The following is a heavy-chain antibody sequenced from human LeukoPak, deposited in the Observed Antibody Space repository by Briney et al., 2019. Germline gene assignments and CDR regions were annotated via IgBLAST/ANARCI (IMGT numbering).Heavy chain of an antibody. J-gene: IGHJ4*02. V-gene: IGHV1-58*01. D-gene: IGHD3-10*01. CDR1: GFTFTSSA. CDR2: IVVGSGNT. CDR3: ARGVEFWEFLFDY. Sequence: SVKVSCKASGFTFTSSAVQWVRQARGQRLEWIGWIVVGSGNTNYAQKFQERVTITRDMSTSTAYMELSSLRSEDTAVYYCARGVEFWEFLFDYWGQGTLVTVSS.